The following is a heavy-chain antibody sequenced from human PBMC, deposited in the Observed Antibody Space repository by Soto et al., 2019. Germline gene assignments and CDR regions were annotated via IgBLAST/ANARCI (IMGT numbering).Heavy chain of an antibody. J-gene: IGHJ4*02. CDR1: GFTFSSYG. V-gene: IGHV3-30*18. CDR3: AKGYLGGVVTAAISGH. CDR2: ASNDGSKK. Sequence: ESGGGVVQPGRSLRLSCAASGFTFSSYGMHWVRQAPGKGLEWVALASNDGSKKYYGDSVKGRFTISRDNSKNTLYLQMNSLGAEDTAGYYWAKGYLGGVVTAAISGHRGQGNLVNVSS. D-gene: IGHD2-2*02.